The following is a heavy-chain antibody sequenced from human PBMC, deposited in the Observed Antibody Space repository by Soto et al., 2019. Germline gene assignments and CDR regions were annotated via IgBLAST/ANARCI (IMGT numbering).Heavy chain of an antibody. Sequence: SETLSLTCTVSGGSISSSSYYWGWIRQPPGKGLEWIGSIYYSGSTYYNPSLKSRVTISVDTSKNQFSLKLSSATAADTAVYYCARLHYDCSGYYYVFTWFDPWGQGTLVTVSS. CDR2: IYYSGST. J-gene: IGHJ5*02. CDR1: GGSISSSSYY. CDR3: ARLHYDCSGYYYVFTWFDP. V-gene: IGHV4-39*01. D-gene: IGHD3-22*01.